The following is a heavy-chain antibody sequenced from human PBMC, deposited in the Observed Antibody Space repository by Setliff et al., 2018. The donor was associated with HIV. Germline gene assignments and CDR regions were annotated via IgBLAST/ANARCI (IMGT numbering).Heavy chain of an antibody. J-gene: IGHJ5*02. CDR2: IYHSGST. CDR1: GYSISSGYY. D-gene: IGHD2-8*02. Sequence: PSETLSLTCAVSGYSISSGYYWGWIRQPPGKGLEWIGSIYHSGSTYYNLSLKSRVTISVDTAKNQFSLKLSSVTAADTAVYYCARETFRLALYTYNWFDPWG. V-gene: IGHV4-38-2*02. CDR3: ARETFRLALYTYNWFDP.